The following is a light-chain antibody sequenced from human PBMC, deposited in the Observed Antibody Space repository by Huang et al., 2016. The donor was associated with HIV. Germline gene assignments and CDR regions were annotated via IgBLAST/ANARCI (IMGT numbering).Light chain of an antibody. CDR3: QQSYGALSS. CDR2: AAS. Sequence: IQMTQSPTSLSSSVGDRVYITCRTSQSVGTYLNWYQQKPGKAPKLLISAASTLRSGVPSRFSGGGSGTVFTLTIRGLQRDDVASYYCQQSYGALSSFGPGTRL. V-gene: IGKV1-39*01. CDR1: QSVGTY. J-gene: IGKJ5*01.